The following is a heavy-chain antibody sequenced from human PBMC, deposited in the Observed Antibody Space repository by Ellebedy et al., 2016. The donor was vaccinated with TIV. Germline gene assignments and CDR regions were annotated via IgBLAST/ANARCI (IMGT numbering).Heavy chain of an antibody. D-gene: IGHD4-17*01. CDR1: GGSISSSSYY. J-gene: IGHJ5*02. Sequence: SETLSLTCTVSGGSISSSSYYWGWIRQPPGKGLEWIGSIYYSGSTYYNPSLKSRVTISVDTSKNQFSLKLSSVTAADTAVYYCARPSGGDYGWFDPWGQGTLVTVSS. CDR2: IYYSGST. V-gene: IGHV4-39*01. CDR3: ARPSGGDYGWFDP.